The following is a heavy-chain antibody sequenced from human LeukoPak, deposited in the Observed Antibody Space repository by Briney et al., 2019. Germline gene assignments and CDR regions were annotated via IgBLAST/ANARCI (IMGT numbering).Heavy chain of an antibody. D-gene: IGHD3-10*01. CDR1: GYTFSSNF. J-gene: IGHJ2*01. CDR3: ARDTEPYYSMTPDGYFDL. CDR2: INPNSGGT. V-gene: IGHV1-2*02. Sequence: ASVKVSCKASGYTFSSNFLHWVRQAPGQGLEWMGWINPNSGGTNYAQKFQGRVTMTRDTSISTAYMELSRLRSDDTAVYYCARDTEPYYSMTPDGYFDLWGRGTLVTVSS.